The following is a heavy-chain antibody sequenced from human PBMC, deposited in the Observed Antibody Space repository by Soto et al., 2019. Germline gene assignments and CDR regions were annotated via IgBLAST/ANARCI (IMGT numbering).Heavy chain of an antibody. CDR1: GGSFSGYY. J-gene: IGHJ5*02. V-gene: IGHV4-34*01. D-gene: IGHD3-10*01. CDR2: INHSGST. CDR3: ARSVWFGELTDWFDP. Sequence: SETLSLTCAVYGGSFSGYYWSWIRQPPGKGLEWIGEINHSGSTNYNPSLKSRVTISVDTSKNQFSLKLSSVTAADTAVYYCARSVWFGELTDWFDPWGKGTLVTVSS.